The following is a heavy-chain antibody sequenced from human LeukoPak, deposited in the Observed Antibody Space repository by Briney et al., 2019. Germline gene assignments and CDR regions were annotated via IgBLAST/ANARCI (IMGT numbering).Heavy chain of an antibody. D-gene: IGHD3-22*01. J-gene: IGHJ5*02. CDR1: GYTFTSYD. CDR3: ARSTYYYDSSGYFPWFDP. V-gene: IGHV1-8*01. CDR2: MNPNSGNT. Sequence: GASVKVSCKASGYTFTSYDINWVRQATGQGREWMGWMNPNSGNTGYAQKFQGRVTMTRNTSISTAYMELSSLRSEDTAVYYCARSTYYYDSSGYFPWFDPWGQGTLVTVSS.